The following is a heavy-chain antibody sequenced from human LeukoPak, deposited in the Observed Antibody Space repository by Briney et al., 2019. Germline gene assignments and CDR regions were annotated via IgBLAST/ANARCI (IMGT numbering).Heavy chain of an antibody. CDR1: GGSISSGSYY. CDR2: IYYSGTT. D-gene: IGHD1-26*01. J-gene: IGHJ4*02. Sequence: SETLSLTCAVSGGSISSGSYYWAWIRQPPGKGLEWIGSIYYSGTTYYNPSLKSRVTISADTSKNQISLKLSSVTAADTAVYYCARRTPYSGSYIFDYWGQGTLVTVSS. V-gene: IGHV4-39*01. CDR3: ARRTPYSGSYIFDY.